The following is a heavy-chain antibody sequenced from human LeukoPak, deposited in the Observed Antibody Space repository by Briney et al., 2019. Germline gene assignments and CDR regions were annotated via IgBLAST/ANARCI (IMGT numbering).Heavy chain of an antibody. CDR3: ARARWGSGYYYYYMDV. CDR2: IYSGGST. D-gene: IGHD7-27*01. V-gene: IGHV3-53*01. J-gene: IGHJ6*03. CDR1: GFTVSSNY. Sequence: GGSLRLSCAASGFTVSSNYMSWVRQAPGKGLEWVSVIYSGGSTYYADSVKGRFTISRDNSKNTLYLQMNSLRAEDTAVYYCARARWGSGYYYYYMDVCGKGTTVIVSS.